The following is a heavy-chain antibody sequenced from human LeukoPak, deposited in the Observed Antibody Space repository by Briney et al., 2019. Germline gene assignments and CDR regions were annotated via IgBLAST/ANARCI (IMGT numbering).Heavy chain of an antibody. CDR1: GGSISSSSYY. CDR3: ARHASGAPYYFDY. J-gene: IGHJ4*02. Sequence: SETLSLTCTVSGGSISSSSYYWGWIRPPPGKGLEWIGSIYYSGSTYYNPSLKSRVTISVDTSKNQFSLKLSSVTAADTAVYCCARHASGAPYYFDYWGQGTLVTVSS. V-gene: IGHV4-39*01. D-gene: IGHD1-26*01. CDR2: IYYSGST.